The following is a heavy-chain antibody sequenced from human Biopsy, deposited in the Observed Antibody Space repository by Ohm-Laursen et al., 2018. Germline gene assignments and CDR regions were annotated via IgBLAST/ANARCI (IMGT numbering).Heavy chain of an antibody. D-gene: IGHD7-27*01. V-gene: IGHV3-30*18. CDR2: ISADGRNK. CDR3: AKDRRNNNWGVEN. CDR1: GFSFSSYG. Sequence: SSLRLSCAASGFSFSSYGMHWVRQAPGKGLEWVAVISADGRNKYYIDSVRGRFTITRDNSKNTLYLQMNNLRAEDTAVFDYAKDRRNNNWGVENWGQGTLVTVSS. J-gene: IGHJ4*02.